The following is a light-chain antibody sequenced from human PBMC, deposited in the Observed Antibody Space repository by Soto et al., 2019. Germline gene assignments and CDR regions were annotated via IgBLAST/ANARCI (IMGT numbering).Light chain of an antibody. J-gene: IGLJ2*01. Sequence: QSALTQPASVSGSPGQSITISCTGTSSDIGDYDYVSWYQHLPGKAPKHLIFDVTHRPSGVSDRFSGSKSGNTASLAISGLRPEDEADYYCCSYTDIALDVVFGGGTKVTVL. CDR3: CSYTDIALDVV. CDR2: DVT. V-gene: IGLV2-14*01. CDR1: SSDIGDYDY.